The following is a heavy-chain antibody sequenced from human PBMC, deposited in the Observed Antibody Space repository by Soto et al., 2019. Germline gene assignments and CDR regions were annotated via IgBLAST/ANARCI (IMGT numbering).Heavy chain of an antibody. CDR2: ISSSSSYI. CDR1: GFTFSLYS. CDR3: VRARATDSRPDY. Sequence: GGSLRLSCAASGFTFSLYSMIWVRQAPGKGLEWVSSISSSSSYIYYADSMRGRFTLSRDNAQNSLYLQMNSLRVDDTAVYYCVRARATDSRPDYWGQGTLVTVSS. J-gene: IGHJ4*02. D-gene: IGHD3-22*01. V-gene: IGHV3-21*01.